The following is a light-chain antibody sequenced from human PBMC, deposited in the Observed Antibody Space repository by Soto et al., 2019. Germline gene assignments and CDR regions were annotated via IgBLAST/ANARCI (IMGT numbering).Light chain of an antibody. V-gene: IGLV2-14*01. CDR1: SSDIGNYNY. CDR3: GSFRHGNTLV. CDR2: DVS. J-gene: IGLJ1*01. Sequence: QAVVTQPASVSGSPGQSITISCTGTSSDIGNYNYVSWYQQHPGNAPKLIIYDVSNRPSGVSNSFSGTNSGNTASLTISGPHSEDEADYYCGSFRHGNTLVFGTGTKLTVL.